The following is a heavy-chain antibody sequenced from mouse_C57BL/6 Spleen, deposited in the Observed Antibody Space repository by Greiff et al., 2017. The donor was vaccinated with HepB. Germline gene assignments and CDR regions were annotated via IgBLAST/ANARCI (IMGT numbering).Heavy chain of an antibody. D-gene: IGHD1-2*01. CDR2: IDPSDSYT. CDR1: GYTFTSYW. J-gene: IGHJ1*03. V-gene: IGHV1-69*01. CDR3: ARGQFITAFGD. Sequence: QVQLQQPGAELVMPGASVKLSCKASGYTFTSYWMHWVKQRPGQGLEWIGAIDPSDSYTNYNQKFKGKSTLTVDKSSSTAYMQLSSLTSEDSAVYDCARGQFITAFGDWGTGTTVTVSS.